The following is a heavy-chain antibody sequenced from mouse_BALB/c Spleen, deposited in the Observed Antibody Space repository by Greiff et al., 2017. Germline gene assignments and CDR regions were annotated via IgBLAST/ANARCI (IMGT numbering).Heavy chain of an antibody. V-gene: IGHV1-4*01. D-gene: IGHD2-1*01. J-gene: IGHJ1*01. Sequence: QVQLQQSGAELARPGASVKMSCKASGYTFTSYTMHWVKQRPGQGLEWIGYINPSSGYTNYNQKFKDKATLTADKSSSTAYMQLSSLTSEDSAVYYCLGDGNYPYWYFDVWGAGTTGTVSS. CDR1: GYTFTSYT. CDR3: LGDGNYPYWYFDV. CDR2: INPSSGYT.